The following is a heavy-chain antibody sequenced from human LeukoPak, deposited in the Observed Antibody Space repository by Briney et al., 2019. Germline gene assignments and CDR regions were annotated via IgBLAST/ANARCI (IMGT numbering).Heavy chain of an antibody. CDR2: INPDSGGT. D-gene: IGHD5-18*01. Sequence: ASVKVSCKASGYTFTGYYMHWVRQAPGQGLEWMGWINPDSGGTNYAQKFQGRVTMTRDTSISRAYMELSRLRSDDTAIYYCAREGIQLWLDLSYWGQGTLVTPSA. CDR3: AREGIQLWLDLSY. CDR1: GYTFTGYY. J-gene: IGHJ4*02. V-gene: IGHV1-2*02.